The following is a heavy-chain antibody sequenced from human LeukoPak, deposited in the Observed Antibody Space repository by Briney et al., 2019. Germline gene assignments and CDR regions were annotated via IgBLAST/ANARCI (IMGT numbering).Heavy chain of an antibody. J-gene: IGHJ3*02. CDR2: INPNSGGT. Sequence: EASVKVSCKASGYTFTGYYMHLVRQAPGQGLDWMGRINPNSGGTNYAQKFQGRVTMTRDTSISTAYMELSRLRSDDTAVYYCARDFIVGATINAFDIWGQGTMVTVSS. V-gene: IGHV1-2*06. D-gene: IGHD1-26*01. CDR1: GYTFTGYY. CDR3: ARDFIVGATINAFDI.